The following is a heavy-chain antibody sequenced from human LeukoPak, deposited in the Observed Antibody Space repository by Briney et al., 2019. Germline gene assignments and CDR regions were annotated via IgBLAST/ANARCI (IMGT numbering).Heavy chain of an antibody. V-gene: IGHV3-21*01. J-gene: IGHJ6*03. CDR3: ASKQLGAADRDV. CDR2: ISSSSSYI. CDR1: GFTFSSYS. Sequence: GGSLRLSCAASGFTFSSYSMNWVRQAPGKGLEWVSSISSSSSYIYYADSVKGRFTISRDNAKNSLYLQMNSLRAEDTAVYYCASKQLGAADRDVWGKGTTVTVSS. D-gene: IGHD5-18*01.